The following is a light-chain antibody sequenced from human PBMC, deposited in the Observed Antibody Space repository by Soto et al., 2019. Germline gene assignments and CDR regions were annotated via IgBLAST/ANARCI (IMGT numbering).Light chain of an antibody. J-gene: IGKJ1*01. CDR3: QHYNSYSEA. Sequence: DIQMTQSPSSLSASVGDRVTITCQASQDITNHLNWYQQKPGKAPNLLIYDASNLETGVPSRFSGSGSGTDFTFTISSLQPEDFATYYCQHYNSYSEAFGQGTKVELK. CDR1: QDITNH. V-gene: IGKV1-33*01. CDR2: DAS.